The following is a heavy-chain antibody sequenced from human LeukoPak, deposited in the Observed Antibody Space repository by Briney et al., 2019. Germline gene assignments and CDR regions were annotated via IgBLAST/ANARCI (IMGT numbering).Heavy chain of an antibody. J-gene: IGHJ4*02. D-gene: IGHD3-22*01. CDR3: TTESVVIY. Sequence: GGSLRLSCAASGFTFGSYAMNWVRQAPGKGLEWVSSISRGSDHIFYADSMKGRFTISRDNAKNSLYLQMNSLGAEDTAVYYCTTESVVIYWGQGTLVTVSS. V-gene: IGHV3-21*01. CDR1: GFTFGSYA. CDR2: ISRGSDHI.